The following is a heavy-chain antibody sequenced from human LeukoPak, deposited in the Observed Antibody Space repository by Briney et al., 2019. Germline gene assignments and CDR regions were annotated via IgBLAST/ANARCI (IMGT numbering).Heavy chain of an antibody. CDR3: ARGYCSSTSCSLPFIL. CDR1: GGTFSSYT. CDR2: IIPILGIA. V-gene: IGHV1-69*02. Sequence: GASVTVSCKASGGTFSSYTISWVRQAPGQGLEWMGRIIPILGIANYAQKFQGRVTITADKSTSTAYMELSSLRSEDTAVYYCARGYCSSTSCSLPFILWGPGTLVTVSS. J-gene: IGHJ4*02. D-gene: IGHD2-2*01.